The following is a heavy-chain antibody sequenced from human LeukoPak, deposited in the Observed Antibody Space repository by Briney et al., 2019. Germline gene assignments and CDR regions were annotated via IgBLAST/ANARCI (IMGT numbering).Heavy chain of an antibody. J-gene: IGHJ3*02. CDR2: ISDSGGNP. V-gene: IGHV3-23*01. CDR1: GFTFSSYA. CDR3: AKLRYSGSLKGAFDI. Sequence: GGSLRLSCAPSGFTFSSYAMNWVRQAPGKGLEWVSGISDSGGNPYYTDSVKGRFTISRDNSKNTLYLQMNSLRAEDMAVYYCAKLRYSGSLKGAFDIWGQGTMVTVSS. D-gene: IGHD1-26*01.